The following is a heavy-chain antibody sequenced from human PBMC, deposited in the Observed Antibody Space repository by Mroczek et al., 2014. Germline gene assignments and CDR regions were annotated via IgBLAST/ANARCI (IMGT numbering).Heavy chain of an antibody. D-gene: IGHD3-10*01. J-gene: IGHJ4*02. CDR3: ARLGSYGSGRYYGGD. CDR1: GYNFADYW. Sequence: VQLQQSGAEVKKSGESLRISCQTSGYNFADYWIAWVRQLPGKGLEWVGMAYPGDPQTRYSPSFQGRVIISVDKSITTAFLQWSSLKASDSGIYYCARLGSYGSGRYYGGDWGQGTLVTVSS. V-gene: IGHV5-51*01. CDR2: AYPGDPQT.